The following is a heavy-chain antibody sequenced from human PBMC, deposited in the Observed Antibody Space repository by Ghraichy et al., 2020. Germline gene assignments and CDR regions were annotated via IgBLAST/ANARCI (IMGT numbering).Heavy chain of an antibody. D-gene: IGHD3-9*01. J-gene: IGHJ4*02. CDR2: IYYSGST. Sequence: SETLSLTCTVSGGSISSSSYYWGWIRQPPGKGLEWIGSIYYSGSTYYNPSLKSRVTISVDTSKNQFSLKLSSVTAADTAVYYCANGDDILTGSFDYWGQGTLVTVSS. CDR3: ANGDDILTGSFDY. CDR1: GGSISSSSYY. V-gene: IGHV4-39*01.